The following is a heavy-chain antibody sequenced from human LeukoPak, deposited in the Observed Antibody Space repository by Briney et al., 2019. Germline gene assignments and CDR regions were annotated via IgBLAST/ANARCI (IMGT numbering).Heavy chain of an antibody. D-gene: IGHD2-2*01. CDR2: IYYSGST. V-gene: IGHV4-61*08. CDR1: GGSISSGGYY. J-gene: IGHJ3*02. Sequence: SETLSLTCTVSGGSISSGGYYWSWIRQHPGKGLEWIGYIYYSGSTNYNPSLKSRVTISVDTSKNQFSLKLSSVTAADTAVYYCARTARYCSSTSCYWSAFDIWGQGTMVTVSS. CDR3: ARTARYCSSTSCYWSAFDI.